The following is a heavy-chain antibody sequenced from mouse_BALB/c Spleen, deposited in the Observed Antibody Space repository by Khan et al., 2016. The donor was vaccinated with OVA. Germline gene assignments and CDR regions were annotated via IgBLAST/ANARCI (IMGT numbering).Heavy chain of an antibody. Sequence: QIQLVQSGPELKKPGETVKISCKASGYTFTNYGMNWVKQAPGKGLKWMGWINTNTGEPTYGEEFKGRFAFSLETSASTAYLQINNLKNEDTATYSCARDYGSSYGWFAYWGQGTLVTVSA. D-gene: IGHD1-1*01. V-gene: IGHV9-3*02. J-gene: IGHJ3*01. CDR3: ARDYGSSYGWFAY. CDR1: GYTFTNYG. CDR2: INTNTGEP.